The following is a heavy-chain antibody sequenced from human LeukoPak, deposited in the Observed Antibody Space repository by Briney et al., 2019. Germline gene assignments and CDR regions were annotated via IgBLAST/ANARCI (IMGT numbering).Heavy chain of an antibody. J-gene: IGHJ6*03. V-gene: IGHV1-18*01. CDR2: ISAYNGNT. CDR1: GYTFTSYG. CDR3: ARGRVATISYYYYYMDV. D-gene: IGHD5-12*01. Sequence: ASVKVSCKASGYTFTSYGISWVRQAPGQGLEWMGWISAYNGNTNYAQKLQGRVTMTTDTSTSTAYMELRSLRSDDTAAYYCARGRVATISYYYYYMDVWGKGTTVTVSS.